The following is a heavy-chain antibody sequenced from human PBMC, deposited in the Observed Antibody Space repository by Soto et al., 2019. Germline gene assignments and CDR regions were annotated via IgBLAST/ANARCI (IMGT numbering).Heavy chain of an antibody. D-gene: IGHD6-19*01. Sequence: ASVKVSCKASGYTFTYYGISWVRQAPGQGLEWMGWISAYNGNTNYAQKLQGRVTMTTDTSTSTAYMELRSLRSDDTAVYYCARETSYQQWLVQAYYFDYWGQGTLVTVSS. J-gene: IGHJ4*02. CDR3: ARETSYQQWLVQAYYFDY. CDR2: ISAYNGNT. CDR1: GYTFTYYG. V-gene: IGHV1-18*01.